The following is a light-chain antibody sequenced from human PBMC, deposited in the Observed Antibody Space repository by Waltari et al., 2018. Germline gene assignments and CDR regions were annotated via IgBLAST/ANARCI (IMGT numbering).Light chain of an antibody. CDR3: QQGSILPLT. V-gene: IGKV3-11*01. Sequence: VLTQPPATLSLSAGERATLSCRASQSVFNYLAWYQQKRGQAPRLLIYDTAKRATGIPARFSGSGSGTDFTLTISNLEADDFALYYCQQGSILPLTFGGGTKVEIK. J-gene: IGKJ4*01. CDR2: DTA. CDR1: QSVFNY.